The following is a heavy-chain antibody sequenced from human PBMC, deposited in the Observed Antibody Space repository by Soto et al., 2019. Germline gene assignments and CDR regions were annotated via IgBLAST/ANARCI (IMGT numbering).Heavy chain of an antibody. CDR1: AFSFSTSW. CDR3: ARAWSVAKPGD. V-gene: IGHV3-74*01. D-gene: IGHD5-12*01. Sequence: PGGSLRLSCAASAFSFSTSWMHWVRQAPGEGLVWVSRINPDGRTINYADSVKGRFTISRDNSKNTLYLQMNSLRPEDTAVHYCARAWSVAKPGDWGQGTQVTVSA. J-gene: IGHJ4*02. CDR2: INPDGRTI.